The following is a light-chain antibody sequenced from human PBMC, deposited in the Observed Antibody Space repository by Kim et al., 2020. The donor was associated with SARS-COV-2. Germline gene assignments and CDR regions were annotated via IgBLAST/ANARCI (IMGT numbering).Light chain of an antibody. V-gene: IGKV3-15*01. Sequence: EIVMTQSPATLSVSPGERATLSCRASQSVSSNLAWYRQQPGQAPRLLIYGTSSRATGIPARFSGSGSGTEFTLTISSLQSEDFALYYCRQYNSWPPVFGGGTKVDIK. CDR1: QSVSSN. CDR3: RQYNSWPPV. J-gene: IGKJ4*01. CDR2: GTS.